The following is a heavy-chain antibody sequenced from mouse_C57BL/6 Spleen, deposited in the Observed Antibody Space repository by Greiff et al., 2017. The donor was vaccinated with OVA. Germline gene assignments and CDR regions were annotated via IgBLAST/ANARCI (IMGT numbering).Heavy chain of an antibody. Sequence: VQLQQSGPELVKPGASVKISCKASGYSFTGYYMNWVKQSPEKSLEWIGEINPSTGGTTYNQKFKAKATLTVDKSSSTAYMQLKSLTSEDSAVYYCARSPYYYGSSEGFAYWGQGTLVTVSA. CDR3: ARSPYYYGSSEGFAY. CDR1: GYSFTGYY. CDR2: INPSTGGT. J-gene: IGHJ3*01. D-gene: IGHD1-1*01. V-gene: IGHV1-42*01.